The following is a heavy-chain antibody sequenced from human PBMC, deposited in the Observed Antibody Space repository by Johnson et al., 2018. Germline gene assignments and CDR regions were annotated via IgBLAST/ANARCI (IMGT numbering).Heavy chain of an antibody. D-gene: IGHD3-10*01. Sequence: QVQLVQSGGGVVQPGRSLRLSCSASGFTFSSSGMHWVRQAPGKGLEWVAVIWYDGSNKFYTDSVKGRFTISRDNSKNTLYLQMNSRRAEDTAVYYCARDKGWGSYSGPSFWGQGTMVTVSS. J-gene: IGHJ3*01. CDR1: GFTFSSSG. CDR3: ARDKGWGSYSGPSF. CDR2: IWYDGSNK. V-gene: IGHV3-33*01.